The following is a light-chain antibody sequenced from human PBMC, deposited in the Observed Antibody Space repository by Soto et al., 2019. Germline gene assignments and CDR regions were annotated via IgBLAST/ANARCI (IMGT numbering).Light chain of an antibody. CDR3: QAWDSSTDYV. J-gene: IGLJ1*01. CDR1: KLGDKY. Sequence: SYELTQPPSVSVSPGQTASITCSGDKLGDKYACWYQQKPGQSPVLVIYQDSKRPSGIPERFSGSNSGNTATLTISGTQAMDEADYYCQAWDSSTDYVFRTGTKLTVL. CDR2: QDS. V-gene: IGLV3-1*01.